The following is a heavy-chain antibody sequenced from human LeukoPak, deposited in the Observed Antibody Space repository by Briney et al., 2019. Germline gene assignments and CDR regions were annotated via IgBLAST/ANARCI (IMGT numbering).Heavy chain of an antibody. Sequence: SETLSLTCAVSGYSISNGYYWVWIRQPPGRGLEWIGSLYHSDSAYYNTSLRSRVSMSVDTSKNQFSLTLSFVTAADTAVYYCARQHDSYYYYYIDVLGSGTTVTVSS. CDR3: ARQHDSYYYYYIDV. J-gene: IGHJ6*03. CDR1: GYSISNGYY. V-gene: IGHV4-38-2*01. CDR2: LYHSDSA.